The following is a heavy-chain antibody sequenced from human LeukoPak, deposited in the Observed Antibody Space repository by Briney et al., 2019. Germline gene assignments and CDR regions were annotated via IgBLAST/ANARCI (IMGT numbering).Heavy chain of an antibody. V-gene: IGHV3-30*04. Sequence: GRSLRLSCAASGFTLSSYAMHWVRQAPGKGLEWVAVISFDGNNKFYADSVKGRFTISRDISRNTLYLQMNSLRAEDTALYYCVRGLCHYDSSGYYKYLDYWGQGTLVTVSS. J-gene: IGHJ4*02. CDR1: GFTLSSYA. CDR3: VRGLCHYDSSGYYKYLDY. D-gene: IGHD3-22*01. CDR2: ISFDGNNK.